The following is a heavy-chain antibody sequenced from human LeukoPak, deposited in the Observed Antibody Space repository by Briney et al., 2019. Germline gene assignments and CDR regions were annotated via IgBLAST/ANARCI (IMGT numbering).Heavy chain of an antibody. J-gene: IGHJ4*02. CDR2: IYHSGST. Sequence: SETLSLTCTVSGVSISSYYWSWIRQPPGKGLEWIGYIYHSGSTYHNPSLKSRVTISVDRSKNQFSLKLSSVTAADTAVYYCAREDSGYDYKFDYWGQGTLVTVSS. V-gene: IGHV4-59*12. D-gene: IGHD5-12*01. CDR1: GVSISSYY. CDR3: AREDSGYDYKFDY.